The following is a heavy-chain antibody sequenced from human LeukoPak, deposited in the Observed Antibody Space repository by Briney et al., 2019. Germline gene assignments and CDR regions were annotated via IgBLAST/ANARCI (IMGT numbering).Heavy chain of an antibody. D-gene: IGHD3-22*01. J-gene: IGHJ6*02. CDR3: AKPDSSGYFDSYYYYGMDV. CDR2: ISGSGGST. V-gene: IGHV3-23*01. Sequence: GGSLRLSCAASGFTFSSYAMSWVRQAPGKGLEWVSAISGSGGSTYYADSVKGRFTISRDNSKNTLYLQMNSLRAEDTAVYYCAKPDSSGYFDSYYYYGMDVWGQGTTVTVSS. CDR1: GFTFSSYA.